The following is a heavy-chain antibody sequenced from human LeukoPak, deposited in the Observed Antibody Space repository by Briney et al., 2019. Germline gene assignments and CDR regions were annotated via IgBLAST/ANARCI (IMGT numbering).Heavy chain of an antibody. Sequence: PGGSLRLSCAASGFTFSSYAMSWVRQAPGKGPEWVSAISGSGGSTYYADSVKGRFTISRDNSKNTLYLQMNSLRAEDTAVYYCAKCETGTNDAFDIWGQGTMVTVSS. CDR2: ISGSGGST. V-gene: IGHV3-23*01. J-gene: IGHJ3*02. CDR3: AKCETGTNDAFDI. CDR1: GFTFSSYA. D-gene: IGHD1-7*01.